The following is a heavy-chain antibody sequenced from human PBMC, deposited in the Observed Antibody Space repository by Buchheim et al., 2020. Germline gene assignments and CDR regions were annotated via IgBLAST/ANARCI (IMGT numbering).Heavy chain of an antibody. D-gene: IGHD4-17*01. V-gene: IGHV3-48*01. Sequence: EVQLVESGGGLVQPGGSLRLSCAASGFTFSSYSMNWVRQAPGKGLEWVSDISSSSSTTYYADSVKGRFTISRDNSKNTLYLQMNSVTAEDTAVYYCAINTTESTCENWGQGTL. CDR3: AINTTESTCEN. J-gene: IGHJ4*02. CDR1: GFTFSSYS. CDR2: ISSSSSTT.